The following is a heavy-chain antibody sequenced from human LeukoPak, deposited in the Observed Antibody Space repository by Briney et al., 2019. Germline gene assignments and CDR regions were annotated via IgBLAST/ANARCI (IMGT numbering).Heavy chain of an antibody. Sequence: RAGGSLILSCAASGFTFSSYEMNWVRQAPGKGLGWVSFISSSGNTIYYADSVKGRFIISRDNAKNSLYLQMNSLRTEDTAVYYCARERPGEDTFDIWGQGTMVTVSS. CDR1: GFTFSSYE. J-gene: IGHJ3*02. D-gene: IGHD7-27*01. V-gene: IGHV3-48*03. CDR2: ISSSGNTI. CDR3: ARERPGEDTFDI.